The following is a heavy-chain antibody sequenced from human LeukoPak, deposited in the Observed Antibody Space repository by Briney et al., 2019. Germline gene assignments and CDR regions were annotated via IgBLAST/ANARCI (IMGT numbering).Heavy chain of an antibody. J-gene: IGHJ4*02. CDR2: INPNSGGT. Sequence: ASVKVFCKASGYTFTAYYIHWVRQAPGQGLEWMGRINPNSGGTNCAQNFQGRVTMTRDTSITTAYMELNKLTSDDTAVYYCAREENCSGGSCYYYWGQGTLVTVSS. CDR1: GYTFTAYY. CDR3: AREENCSGGSCYYY. V-gene: IGHV1-2*06. D-gene: IGHD2-15*01.